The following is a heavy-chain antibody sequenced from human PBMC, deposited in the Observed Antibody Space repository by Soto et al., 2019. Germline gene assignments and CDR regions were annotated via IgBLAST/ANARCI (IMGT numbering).Heavy chain of an antibody. V-gene: IGHV4-39*01. CDR2: IYYSGST. D-gene: IGHD2-2*01. CDR1: GGSISSSSYY. CDR3: ARRTPTYIVVVPANEEWYFDL. Sequence: QLQLQESGPGLVKPSETLSLTCTVSGGSISSSSYYWGWIRQPPGKGLEWIGSIYYSGSTYYNPSLKSRVTISVDTSKNQSSLKLSSVTAADAAVYYCARRTPTYIVVVPANEEWYFDLWGRGTLVTVSS. J-gene: IGHJ2*01.